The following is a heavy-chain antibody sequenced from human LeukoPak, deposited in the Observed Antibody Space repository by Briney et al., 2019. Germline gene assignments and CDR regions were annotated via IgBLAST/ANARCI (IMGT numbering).Heavy chain of an antibody. V-gene: IGHV3-21*01. CDR2: INNVGSHI. D-gene: IGHD6-13*01. CDR1: GFTFSSSA. J-gene: IGHJ4*02. CDR3: ARDRYSSSWYDGAFDY. Sequence: GGSLRLSCAASGFTFSSSAMNWVRQAPGKGLEWVSSINNVGSHIYYADSVKGRFTISRDNAKNSLYLQMNSLRAEDTAVYYCARDRYSSSWYDGAFDYWGQGTLVTVSS.